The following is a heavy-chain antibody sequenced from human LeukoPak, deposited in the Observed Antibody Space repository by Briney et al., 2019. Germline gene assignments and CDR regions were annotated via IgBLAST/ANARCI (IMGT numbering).Heavy chain of an antibody. D-gene: IGHD6-13*01. CDR3: ARHRQDSSSWYQFDY. Sequence: GESLKISCKGSGYSFTGYWIGWVRQMPGKGLEWMGIIYSGDSDTRYSPSFQGQVTISADKSISTAYLQWSSLKASDTAMYYCARHRQDSSSWYQFDYWGQGTLVTVSS. V-gene: IGHV5-51*01. J-gene: IGHJ4*02. CDR2: IYSGDSDT. CDR1: GYSFTGYW.